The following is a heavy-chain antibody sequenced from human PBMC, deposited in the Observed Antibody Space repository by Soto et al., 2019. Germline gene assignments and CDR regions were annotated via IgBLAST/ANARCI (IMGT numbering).Heavy chain of an antibody. CDR1: GGSISRYY. Sequence: QVQLQESGPGLVKPSETLSLTCTVSGGSISRYYWSWIRQPPGKGLEWIGYIYYSGSTNYNPSLKRRVTLLVDTSKNQFSLKLSSVTAADTSVYYCARRYCSGGSCRFDYWGQGTLVTVSS. J-gene: IGHJ4*02. D-gene: IGHD2-15*01. CDR3: ARRYCSGGSCRFDY. V-gene: IGHV4-59*08. CDR2: IYYSGST.